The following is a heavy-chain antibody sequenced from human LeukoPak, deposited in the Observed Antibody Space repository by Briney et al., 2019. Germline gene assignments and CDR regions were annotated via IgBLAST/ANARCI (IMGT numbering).Heavy chain of an antibody. J-gene: IGHJ5*02. CDR3: ARDRTGWFDP. V-gene: IGHV4-4*07. CDR1: GGSISSYS. CDR2: FYISGST. Sequence: SETLSLTCTVSGGSISSYSWSWIRQPAGKGPEWSGRFYISGSTHYSPPLKSRVTVSLDKSRNQFSLKMSSVTAADTAVYYCARDRTGWFDPWGQGILVTVSS.